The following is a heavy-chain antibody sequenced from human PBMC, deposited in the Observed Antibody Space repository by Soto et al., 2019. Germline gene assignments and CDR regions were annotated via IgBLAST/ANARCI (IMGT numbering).Heavy chain of an antibody. J-gene: IGHJ4*02. V-gene: IGHV1-18*01. CDR3: AKEYYDNSGYYPNHFDS. D-gene: IGHD3-22*01. Sequence: ASVKVSCKASGGTFTSYGISWVRQAPGQGLEWMGWISAYNGNTNYAQKLQGRVTMTTDTSTSTAYMELSSLRADDTALYYCAKEYYDNSGYYPNHFDSWGQGTLVTVSS. CDR1: GGTFTSYG. CDR2: ISAYNGNT.